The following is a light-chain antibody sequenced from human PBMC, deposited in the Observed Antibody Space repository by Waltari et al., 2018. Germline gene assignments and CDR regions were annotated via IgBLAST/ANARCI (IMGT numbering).Light chain of an antibody. CDR2: GAS. J-gene: IGKJ1*01. CDR1: QSVSRT. Sequence: IVLTQSPGTLSLSPGERATLSCRASQSVSRTLAWSQQKPGQAPRLLIYGASPRATGIPDRFSGSGSGTDFSLTISRLEPEDFAVYYCQHYVRLPATFGQGTKVEIK. CDR3: QHYVRLPAT. V-gene: IGKV3-20*01.